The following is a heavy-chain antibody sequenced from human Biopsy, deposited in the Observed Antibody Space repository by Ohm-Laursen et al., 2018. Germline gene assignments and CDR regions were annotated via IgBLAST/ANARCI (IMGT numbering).Heavy chain of an antibody. J-gene: IGHJ5*02. CDR3: VRDRRDWYEP. CDR2: IYNVEST. V-gene: IGHV4-31*03. Sequence: TLSLTCSVFGGPISSGGYYWSWIGQFPGKGLELLGYIYNVESTYYNPSLKSRVLISGDASRNQYSLKLTSVTAADTAVYYCVRDRRDWYEPWGQGTLVTVSS. CDR1: GGPISSGGYY.